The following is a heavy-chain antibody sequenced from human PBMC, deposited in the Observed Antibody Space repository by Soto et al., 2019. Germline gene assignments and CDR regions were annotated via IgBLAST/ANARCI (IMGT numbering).Heavy chain of an antibody. CDR3: ARWGVEELLEWGACGMDV. V-gene: IGHV1-2*02. Sequence: ASVKASCKAPGYTFTGYYMHWVRRAPAHGQEWMGWITPNSGGTNYAQRFQGRVTKTRDTSISTAYMELSRLSSDDTAVYYCARWGVEELLEWGACGMDVWGQGATATVSS. J-gene: IGHJ6*02. CDR2: ITPNSGGT. D-gene: IGHD3-3*01. CDR1: GYTFTGYY.